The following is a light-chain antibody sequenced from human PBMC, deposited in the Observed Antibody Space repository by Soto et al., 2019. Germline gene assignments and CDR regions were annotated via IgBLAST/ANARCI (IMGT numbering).Light chain of an antibody. V-gene: IGKV1-27*01. CDR2: DAS. Sequence: DIQMTQSPSSLSASIGDRVTITCRASQGISTYLAWYQQRPGKVPKLLIYDASTLHSGVSSRFSGSGSGTDFTLTISSLQPDDVATYYCQSYNSAPQVTFGGGTKLEIK. CDR1: QGISTY. J-gene: IGKJ4*01. CDR3: QSYNSAPQVT.